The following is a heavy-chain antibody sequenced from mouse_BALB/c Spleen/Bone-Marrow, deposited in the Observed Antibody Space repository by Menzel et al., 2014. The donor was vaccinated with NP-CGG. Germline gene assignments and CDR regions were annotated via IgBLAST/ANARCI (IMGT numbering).Heavy chain of an antibody. V-gene: IGHV1-67*01. CDR2: ISTYSGNT. CDR3: ARGSYYDPAWFAY. Sequence: QVQLKQSGPELVRPGVSVKISCKGSGYTFTDYAMHWVKQSHAKSLEWIGVISTYSGNTNYNQKFKGKATMTVDKSSSTAYMELAILTSEDSAIYYCARGSYYDPAWFAYWGQGTLVTVSA. D-gene: IGHD2-4*01. J-gene: IGHJ3*01. CDR1: GYTFTDYA.